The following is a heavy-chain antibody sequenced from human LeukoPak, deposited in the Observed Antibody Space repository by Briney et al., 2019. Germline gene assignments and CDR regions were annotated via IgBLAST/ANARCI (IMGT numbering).Heavy chain of an antibody. V-gene: IGHV3-23*01. Sequence: GGSLRLSCAASGFTFSDHYMDWLRQAPGKGLEWVSAISGSGGSTYCADSVKGRFTISRDNSKNTLYLQMNSLRAEDTAVYYCAKDRSRGSSSVFDYWGQGTLVTVS. J-gene: IGHJ4*02. CDR3: AKDRSRGSSSVFDY. CDR2: ISGSGGST. CDR1: GFTFSDHY. D-gene: IGHD6-6*01.